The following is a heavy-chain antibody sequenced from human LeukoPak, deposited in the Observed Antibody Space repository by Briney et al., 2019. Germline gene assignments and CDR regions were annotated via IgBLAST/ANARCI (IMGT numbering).Heavy chain of an antibody. D-gene: IGHD6-19*01. Sequence: GGSLRLSCAASGFSFDDYAMHWVRQAPGKGLEWVSLISRDGGTTYYADSVKGRFTISRDNSKNSLYLQMNSLRTEDTAFYYCAKSSSAWSKDYWGQGTLVTVSS. CDR3: AKSSSAWSKDY. CDR2: ISRDGGTT. J-gene: IGHJ4*02. V-gene: IGHV3-43*02. CDR1: GFSFDDYA.